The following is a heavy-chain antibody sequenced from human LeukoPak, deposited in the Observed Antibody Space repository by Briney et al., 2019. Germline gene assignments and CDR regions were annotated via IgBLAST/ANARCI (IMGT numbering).Heavy chain of an antibody. CDR2: ISAYNGNT. Sequence: ASVKVSCKASGYTFTSYGISWVRQAPGRGLEWMGWISAYNGNTNYAQKLQGRVTMTTDTSTSTAYMELRSLRSDDTAVYYCARDHSYDFWSGYYLWGQGTLVTVSS. D-gene: IGHD3-3*01. CDR1: GYTFTSYG. V-gene: IGHV1-18*01. CDR3: ARDHSYDFWSGYYL. J-gene: IGHJ4*02.